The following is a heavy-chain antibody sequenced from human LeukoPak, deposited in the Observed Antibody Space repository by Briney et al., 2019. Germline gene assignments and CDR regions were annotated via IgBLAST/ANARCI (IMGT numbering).Heavy chain of an antibody. V-gene: IGHV4-39*07. J-gene: IGHJ5*02. D-gene: IGHD3-16*01. CDR1: GGSVTSGIYH. Sequence: SETLSLTCSVSGGSVTSGIYHWGWIRQAPGRGLEWIGSVYFDGGTHYNPSLQSRATVSVDTSKNQFSLRLSSVTAADTALYYCARDHYYDGRGRFDPWGQGTLVTVSS. CDR3: ARDHYYDGRGRFDP. CDR2: VYFDGGT.